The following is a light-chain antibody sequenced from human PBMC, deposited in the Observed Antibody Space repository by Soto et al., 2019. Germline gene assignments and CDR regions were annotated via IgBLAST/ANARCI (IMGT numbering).Light chain of an antibody. Sequence: QSALTQPRSVSGSPGQSVTISCTGTSSDVGGYNYVSWYQQHPGKAPKLMIYDVSKRPSGVPDRFSGSKSGNTASLTISGLQAEDEADYYCCSHAGSYTWVFGTGTKVTVL. CDR2: DVS. J-gene: IGLJ1*01. CDR1: SSDVGGYNY. V-gene: IGLV2-11*01. CDR3: CSHAGSYTWV.